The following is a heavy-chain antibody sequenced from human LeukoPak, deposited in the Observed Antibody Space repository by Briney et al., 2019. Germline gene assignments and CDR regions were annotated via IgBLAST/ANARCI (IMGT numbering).Heavy chain of an antibody. V-gene: IGHV4-61*02. Sequence: SETLSLTCFVSGDSITSGSYYWSWIRQTAEKGLEWIGRIYMSGITNYNPSLQSRVTIVIDSSKSEFSLRLNSVTAADTAVYYCASSGFYGDHGLDYWGRGALVTVSS. CDR2: IYMSGIT. CDR3: ASSGFYGDHGLDY. D-gene: IGHD4-17*01. CDR1: GDSITSGSYY. J-gene: IGHJ4*02.